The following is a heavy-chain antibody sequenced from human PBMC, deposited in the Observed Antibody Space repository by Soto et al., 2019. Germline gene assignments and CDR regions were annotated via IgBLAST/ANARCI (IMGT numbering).Heavy chain of an antibody. Sequence: SETLSLTCTVSGGSISSGGYYWSWIRQHPGKGLEWIGYIYYSGSTYYNPSLKSRVTISVDTSKNQFSLKLSSVTAADTAVYYCARVVAYCGGDCSGAFDIWGQGTMVTV. CDR3: ARVVAYCGGDCSGAFDI. CDR2: IYYSGST. V-gene: IGHV4-31*03. CDR1: GGSISSGGYY. J-gene: IGHJ3*02. D-gene: IGHD2-21*02.